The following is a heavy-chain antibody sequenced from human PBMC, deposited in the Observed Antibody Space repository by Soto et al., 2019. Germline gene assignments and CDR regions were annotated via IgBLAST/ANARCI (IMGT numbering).Heavy chain of an antibody. J-gene: IGHJ4*02. CDR3: ARRPHCSGGICYYGLDN. CDR1: GSTFTNSD. CDR2: MNPDSGHA. Sequence: ASVQVSCKASGSTFTNSDINWVRQAPGQGLEWMGWMNPDSGHAAYAQKFQGRVTLTTSTSTSTVYMEMRSLGSEDTAVYYCARRPHCSGGICYYGLDNWGQGTLVTVSS. V-gene: IGHV1-8*01. D-gene: IGHD2-15*01.